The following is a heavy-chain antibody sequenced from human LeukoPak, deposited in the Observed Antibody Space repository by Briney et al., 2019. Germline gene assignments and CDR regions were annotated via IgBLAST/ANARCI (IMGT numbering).Heavy chain of an antibody. CDR1: GGFNTHYY. D-gene: IGHD2-2*02. J-gene: IGHJ6*04. V-gene: IGHV4-59*01. CDR2: IYCSGST. Sequence: PSGTPSLTCSVSGGFNTHYYWSWIRQPPGKGLEWIGYIYCSGSTNYNPSLKSRVTISVDTSKNQFSLKLSSVTAADTAVYYCARDLVGYCSSTSCYNLEGMDVWGKGTTVTVSS. CDR3: ARDLVGYCSSTSCYNLEGMDV.